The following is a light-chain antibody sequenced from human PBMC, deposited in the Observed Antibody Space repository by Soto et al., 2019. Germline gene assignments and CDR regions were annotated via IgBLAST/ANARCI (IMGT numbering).Light chain of an antibody. CDR1: SSDVGGYNY. CDR3: SSYTSSSTLVL. V-gene: IGLV2-14*01. Sequence: QSVLTQPASVSGSPGQSITNSCTGTSSDVGGYNYVSWYQQHPGKAPKLMIYDVSNRPSGVSNRFSGSKSGNTASLTISGLQAEDEADYYCSSYTSSSTLVLFGGGTKLTVL. CDR2: DVS. J-gene: IGLJ2*01.